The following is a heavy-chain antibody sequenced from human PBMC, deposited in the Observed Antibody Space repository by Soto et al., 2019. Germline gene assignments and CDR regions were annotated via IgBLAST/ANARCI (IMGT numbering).Heavy chain of an antibody. CDR1: GFSLTTSGVA. Sequence: QITLNESGPTVVRPTETLTLTCRFSGFSLTTSGVAVGWIRQSPGKAPEWLALIYWDDDKRYSASLKSRLPIPKDTSKNQVVLTVSDLDPTDTATYYCAHRVLRTVFGLVTTTAIYFDFWGQGTPVAVSS. D-gene: IGHD3-3*01. CDR2: IYWDDDK. CDR3: AHRVLRTVFGLVTTTAIYFDF. V-gene: IGHV2-5*02. J-gene: IGHJ4*02.